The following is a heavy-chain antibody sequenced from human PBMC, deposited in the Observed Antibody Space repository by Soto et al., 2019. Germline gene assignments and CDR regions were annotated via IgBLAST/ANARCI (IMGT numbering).Heavy chain of an antibody. Sequence: EVQLVESGGGLVQPGGSLRLSCAASGFTFSGYGMHWVRQSPGKGLVWVSRLTSDGSITSYADSVKGRFTISRDNANNTRYLQMNRLSCEDTAVYFCVRGRAYHGGWFSWGPGTLVTVSS. D-gene: IGHD6-19*01. CDR3: VRGRAYHGGWFS. J-gene: IGHJ4*02. CDR2: LTSDGSIT. V-gene: IGHV3-74*01. CDR1: GFTFSGYG.